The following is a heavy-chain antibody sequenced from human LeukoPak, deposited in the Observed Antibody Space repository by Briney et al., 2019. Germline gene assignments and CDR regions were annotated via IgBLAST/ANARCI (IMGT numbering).Heavy chain of an antibody. Sequence: GGSLRLSCAASGFTFSSYAMHWVRQAPGKGLEWVAVISYDGSNKYYADSVKGRFTISRDNSKNTLYLQMNSLRAEDTAVYYCARNPPWGSYYDFWSGYQTSYGMDVWGQGTTVTVSS. CDR3: ARNPPWGSYYDFWSGYQTSYGMDV. D-gene: IGHD3-3*01. CDR1: GFTFSSYA. V-gene: IGHV3-30*04. J-gene: IGHJ6*02. CDR2: ISYDGSNK.